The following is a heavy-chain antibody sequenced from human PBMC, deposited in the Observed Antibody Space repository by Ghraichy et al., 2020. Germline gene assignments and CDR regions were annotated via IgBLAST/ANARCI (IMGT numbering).Heavy chain of an antibody. D-gene: IGHD2-15*01. CDR3: ARDIVVVGAATCYVY. CDR2: INPNSGAT. J-gene: IGHJ4*02. Sequence: ASVKVSCKASGYTFTGYYMHWVRQAPGQGLEWMGWINPNSGATKYAQKFQGRVTMTRDTSIRTAYMELSRLRSDDTAVYYCARDIVVVGAATCYVYWGQGTLVTVSS. V-gene: IGHV1-2*02. CDR1: GYTFTGYY.